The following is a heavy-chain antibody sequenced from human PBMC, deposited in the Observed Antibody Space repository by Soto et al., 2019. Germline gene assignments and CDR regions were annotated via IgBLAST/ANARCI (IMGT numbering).Heavy chain of an antibody. V-gene: IGHV1-69*13. D-gene: IGHD1-20*01. CDR1: GGTFSSYA. Sequence: ASVKVSCKASGGTFSSYAISWVRQAPGQGLEWMGGIIPIFGTANYAQKFQGRVTISADESTSTAYMELSSLISEDTAVYYCARGYYNRDYFDNWGQGTLFSVSS. CDR2: IIPIFGTA. CDR3: ARGYYNRDYFDN. J-gene: IGHJ4*01.